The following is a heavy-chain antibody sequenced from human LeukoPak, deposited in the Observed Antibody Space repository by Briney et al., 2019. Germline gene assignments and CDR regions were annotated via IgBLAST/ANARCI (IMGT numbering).Heavy chain of an antibody. D-gene: IGHD3-10*01. CDR1: GGSFSGYY. CDR2: INHSGST. J-gene: IGHJ3*02. Sequence: SETLSLTCAVYGGSFSGYYWSWICQPPGKGLEWIGEINHSGSTNYNPSLKSRVTISVDTSKNQFSLKLSSVTAADTAVYYCARGGNYSDDAFDIWGQGTMVTVSS. V-gene: IGHV4-34*01. CDR3: ARGGNYSDDAFDI.